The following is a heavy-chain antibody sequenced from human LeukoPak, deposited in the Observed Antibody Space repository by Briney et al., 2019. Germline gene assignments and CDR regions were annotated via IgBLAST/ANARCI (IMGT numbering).Heavy chain of an antibody. Sequence: GGSLTLSCAASGFTFSSNYMHWVRQAPGKGLVWISRISNDGRSTYHADSVKGRFTISRDNAKNTLYLQMSSLRAEDTAVYYCARDFSGSYPAGAFDIWGQGTMVTVSS. D-gene: IGHD1-26*01. V-gene: IGHV3-74*01. CDR1: GFTFSSNY. CDR3: ARDFSGSYPAGAFDI. CDR2: ISNDGRST. J-gene: IGHJ3*02.